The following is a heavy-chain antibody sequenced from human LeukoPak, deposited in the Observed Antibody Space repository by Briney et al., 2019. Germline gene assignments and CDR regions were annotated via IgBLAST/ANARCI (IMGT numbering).Heavy chain of an antibody. CDR3: AREVTTYSGPTYRYAFDI. V-gene: IGHV4-39*07. CDR2: IYYSGST. CDR1: GGSISSSSHY. J-gene: IGHJ3*02. Sequence: KTSETLSLTCTVSGGSISSSSHYWGWIRQPPGKGLEWIGSIYYSGSTNYNPSLKSRVTISVDTSKNQFSLKLSSVTAADTAVYYCAREVTTYSGPTYRYAFDIWGQGTMVTVSS. D-gene: IGHD5-12*01.